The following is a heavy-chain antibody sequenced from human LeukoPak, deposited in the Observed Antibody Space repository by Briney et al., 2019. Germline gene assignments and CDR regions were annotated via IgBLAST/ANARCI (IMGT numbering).Heavy chain of an antibody. CDR1: GFTFSVYA. CDR2: ISASGGTT. CDR3: ARGQGRVMITFGGVIVFDY. V-gene: IGHV3-23*01. D-gene: IGHD3-16*02. J-gene: IGHJ4*02. Sequence: GGSLRLSCAASGFTFSVYAMAWVRQAPGKGLEWVSAISASGGTTYYADSVKGRFTVSRDNSMSTLYQQMNSLRAEDTAVYYCARGQGRVMITFGGVIVFDYWGQGTLVPVSS.